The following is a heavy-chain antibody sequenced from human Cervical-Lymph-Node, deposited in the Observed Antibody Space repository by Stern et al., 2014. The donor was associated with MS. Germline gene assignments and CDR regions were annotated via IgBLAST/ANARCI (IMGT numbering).Heavy chain of an antibody. D-gene: IGHD6-13*01. CDR2: ITPLFGTT. CDR1: GDIFSNFD. J-gene: IGHJ4*02. V-gene: IGHV1-69*01. CDR3: VRHQEGIAAY. Sequence: VQLVESGAEVKKPGSSVKVSCKASGDIFSNFDISWVRQAPGQGLEWMGGITPLFGTTNYAQRFQGRVTFTADESTNTVYMELSSLRADDTAVFYCVRHQEGIAAYWGQGTLVTVSS.